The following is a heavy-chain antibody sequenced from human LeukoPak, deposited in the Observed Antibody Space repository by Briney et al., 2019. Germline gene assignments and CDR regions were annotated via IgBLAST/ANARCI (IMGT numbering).Heavy chain of an antibody. CDR2: INPNSGGT. V-gene: IGHV1-2*02. CDR3: ARGVGSSSGFDL. D-gene: IGHD6-6*01. J-gene: IGHJ2*01. Sequence: ASVKVSCKASGYTFTGYHMHWVRQAPGQGLEWTGWINPNSGGTNYAQKFQGRVTMTRDTSISTAYMELSRLRSDDTAVYYCARGVGSSSGFDLWGRGTLVTVSS. CDR1: GYTFTGYH.